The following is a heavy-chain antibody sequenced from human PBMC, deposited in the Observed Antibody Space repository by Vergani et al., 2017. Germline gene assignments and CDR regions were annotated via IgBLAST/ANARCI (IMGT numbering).Heavy chain of an antibody. CDR1: GGSISSYY. J-gene: IGHJ6*02. Sequence: QVQLQESGPGLVKPSETLSLTCTVSGGSISSYYWSWIRQPPGKGLEWIGYIYYSGSTNYNPSLKSRVTRSVDTSKNQFSLKLSSVTAADTAVYYCARDRGGWTNYYYSGMDVWGQGTTVTVSS. V-gene: IGHV4-59*01. D-gene: IGHD6-19*01. CDR3: ARDRGGWTNYYYSGMDV. CDR2: IYYSGST.